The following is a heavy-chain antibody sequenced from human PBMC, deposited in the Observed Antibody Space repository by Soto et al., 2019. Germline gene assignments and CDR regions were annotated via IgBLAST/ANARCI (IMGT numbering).Heavy chain of an antibody. D-gene: IGHD6-13*01. Sequence: ASVKVSCKASGYTFTSYGMQWVRQAPGQRLEWMGWINAGNSNTKYSQKFQGRVSITRDTSANTDYMELSSLRSEDTAVYYCARKHSSSWYFDYGGPEPLFTVPS. V-gene: IGHV1-3*01. J-gene: IGHJ4*02. CDR1: GYTFTSYG. CDR3: ARKHSSSWYFDY. CDR2: INAGNSNT.